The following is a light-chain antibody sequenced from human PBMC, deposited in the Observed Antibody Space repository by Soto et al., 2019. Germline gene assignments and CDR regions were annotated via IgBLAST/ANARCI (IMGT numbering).Light chain of an antibody. Sequence: DIQMTQSPSTLSASVGDRVTITCRASQTFSTSLAWYQQKPGQAPKLLIYKASSLESGVPSRFSGSGSGTEFTLTISSLQHDYFATYYCQQYSSYPWTFGQGTKVEIK. CDR2: KAS. J-gene: IGKJ1*01. CDR3: QQYSSYPWT. V-gene: IGKV1-5*03. CDR1: QTFSTS.